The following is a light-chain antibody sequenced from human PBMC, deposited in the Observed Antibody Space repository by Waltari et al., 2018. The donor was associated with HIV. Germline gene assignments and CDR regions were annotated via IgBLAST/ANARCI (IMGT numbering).Light chain of an antibody. CDR3: QSYDSSLSGSFV. CDR1: SSNIGAGYD. CDR2: ADD. Sequence: QSVLTPPPSVSGAPGQRVTISCTGSSSNIGAGYDVHWFQQLPGTAPKLLIYADDNRPSGVPDRFSGSKSGTSASLAITGLQAEDEADYYCQSYDSSLSGSFVFGTGTKVTVL. J-gene: IGLJ1*01. V-gene: IGLV1-40*01.